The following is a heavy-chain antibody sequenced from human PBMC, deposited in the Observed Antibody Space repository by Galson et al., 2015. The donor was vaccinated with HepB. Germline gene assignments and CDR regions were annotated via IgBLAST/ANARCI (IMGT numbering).Heavy chain of an antibody. CDR3: ARGGVATRGGPTFDF. Sequence: SVKVSCKASGYSFTTYGINWLRQAPGQGLEWMGRISTYNGNTNYAQKFQGRLTVTTDTSTNTAYMELRSLRSDDGAMYYCARGGVATRGGPTFDFWGQGTLVTVSS. CDR1: GYSFTTYG. CDR2: ISTYNGNT. V-gene: IGHV1-18*01. J-gene: IGHJ4*02. D-gene: IGHD1-1*01.